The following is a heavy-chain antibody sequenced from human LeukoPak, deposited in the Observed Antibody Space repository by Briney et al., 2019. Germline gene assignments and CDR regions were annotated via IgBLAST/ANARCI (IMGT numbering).Heavy chain of an antibody. CDR2: MNPNSGNT. Sequence: ASVKVSCKASGYTFTSYGISWVRQATGQGLEWMGWMNPNSGNTGYAQKFQGRVTMTRNTSISTAYMELSSLRSEDTAVYYCARGGYSGSYYLLDYWGQGTLVTVSS. V-gene: IGHV1-8*02. CDR3: ARGGYSGSYYLLDY. CDR1: GYTFTSYG. D-gene: IGHD1-26*01. J-gene: IGHJ4*02.